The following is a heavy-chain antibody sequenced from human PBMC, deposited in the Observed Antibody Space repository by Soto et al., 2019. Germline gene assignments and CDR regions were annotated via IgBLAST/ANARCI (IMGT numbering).Heavy chain of an antibody. V-gene: IGHV3-23*01. D-gene: IGHD2-15*01. J-gene: IGHJ3*02. CDR2: ISGSGGST. CDR1: GFTFSSYA. Sequence: LRLSCAASGFTFSSYAMSWVRQAPGKGLEWVSAISGSGGSTYYADSVKGRFTISRDNSKNTLYLQMNSLRAEDTAVYYCAKAEGYCSGGSCYKIRNDAFDIWGQGTMVTVSS. CDR3: AKAEGYCSGGSCYKIRNDAFDI.